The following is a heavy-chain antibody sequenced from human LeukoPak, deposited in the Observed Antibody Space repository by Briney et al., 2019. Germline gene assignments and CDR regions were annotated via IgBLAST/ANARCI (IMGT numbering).Heavy chain of an antibody. V-gene: IGHV4-31*03. Sequence: PSETLPLTCTVSSGSISSGGYYWSWIRQHPGKGLEWIGYIYYSGSTYYNPSLKSRVTISVDTSKNQFSLKLSSVTAADTAVYYCASSIAAAGTGGWFDPWGQGTLVTVSS. D-gene: IGHD6-13*01. J-gene: IGHJ5*02. CDR2: IYYSGST. CDR1: SGSISSGGYY. CDR3: ASSIAAAGTGGWFDP.